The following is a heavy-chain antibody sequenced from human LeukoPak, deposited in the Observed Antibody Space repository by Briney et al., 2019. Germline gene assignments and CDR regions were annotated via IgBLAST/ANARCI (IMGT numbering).Heavy chain of an antibody. V-gene: IGHV4-39*07. CDR2: INHSGST. J-gene: IGHJ4*02. CDR3: ARGRTVFDY. D-gene: IGHD3/OR15-3a*01. CDR1: GGSISSSSHY. Sequence: SETLSLTCTVSGGSISSSSHYWGWIRQPPGKGLEWIGEINHSGSTNYNPSLKSRVTISVDTSKNQFSVNLSSVTAADTAVYYCARGRTVFDYWGQGTLVTVSS.